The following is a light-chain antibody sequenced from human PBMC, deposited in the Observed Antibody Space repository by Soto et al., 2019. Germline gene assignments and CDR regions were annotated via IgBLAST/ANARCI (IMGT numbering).Light chain of an antibody. CDR3: TSYTSDSTYV. Sequence: VLTQPASVSGSPGQSITISCTGTSTDVGRYNYVSWYQQHPGKAPKLMVYDVSNRPSWVSNRFSGSKSGITASLTISELQAEDEADYYCTSYTSDSTYVFGTGTKVTVL. J-gene: IGLJ1*01. CDR1: STDVGRYNY. CDR2: DVS. V-gene: IGLV2-14*01.